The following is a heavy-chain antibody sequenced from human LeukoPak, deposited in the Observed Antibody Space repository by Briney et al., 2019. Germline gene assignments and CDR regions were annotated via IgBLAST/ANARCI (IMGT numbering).Heavy chain of an antibody. Sequence: SETLSLTCTVSGGPIDRHYWSWIRQPPGKGLEWIGYVFYPGSTNYNPSLKSRVTMSLDTSRDQFSLRLTSVTAADTAIYYCASRPAGSTWYGVFDYWSQGTLFTVSS. V-gene: IGHV4-59*11. CDR3: ASRPAGSTWYGVFDY. J-gene: IGHJ4*02. CDR2: VFYPGST. CDR1: GGPIDRHY. D-gene: IGHD6-13*01.